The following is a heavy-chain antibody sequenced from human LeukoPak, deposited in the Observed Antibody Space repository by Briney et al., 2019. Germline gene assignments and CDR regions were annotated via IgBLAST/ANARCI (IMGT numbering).Heavy chain of an antibody. V-gene: IGHV3-7*01. Sequence: PGGSLRLACAAAGFSLSNHWVSWVRQAAGKGPELVAHINLDVSQKHFLDSVSGPFTISTDNSKNSVYLQMNTLRVEDTAVYHCARGHYGLDVWGQGTTVTVSS. CDR3: ARGHYGLDV. CDR2: INLDVSQK. J-gene: IGHJ6*02. CDR1: GFSLSNHW.